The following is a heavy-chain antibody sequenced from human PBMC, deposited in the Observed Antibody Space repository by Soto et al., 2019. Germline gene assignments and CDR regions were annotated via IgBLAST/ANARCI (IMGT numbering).Heavy chain of an antibody. CDR2: IYWDDDK. Sequence: QITLKESGPTLVKPTQTLTLTCAFSGLSLTTNGLSVGWVRQPPGKALEWLALIYWDDDKRYSPSLKSRLTIARDTSENQVVLTMTNMDPVDTATYYCAHSYTDLNHAMDVWGQGTTVSVSS. V-gene: IGHV2-5*02. CDR1: GLSLTTNGLS. J-gene: IGHJ6*02. CDR3: AHSYTDLNHAMDV. D-gene: IGHD3-16*01.